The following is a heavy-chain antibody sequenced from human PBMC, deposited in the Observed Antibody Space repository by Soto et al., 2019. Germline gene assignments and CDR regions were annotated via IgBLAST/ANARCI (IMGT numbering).Heavy chain of an antibody. CDR3: ARDRISVTEGFDY. D-gene: IGHD6-19*01. Sequence: QVQLQESGPGLVKPSETLSLTCTVSGGSISSYYWSWIRQPPEKGLEWIGYIYYSGSTNYNPSLKSRVTISVDTSKNQFSLNLSSVTAADTAVYYCARDRISVTEGFDYWGQGTLVHVSS. CDR2: IYYSGST. J-gene: IGHJ4*02. CDR1: GGSISSYY. V-gene: IGHV4-59*01.